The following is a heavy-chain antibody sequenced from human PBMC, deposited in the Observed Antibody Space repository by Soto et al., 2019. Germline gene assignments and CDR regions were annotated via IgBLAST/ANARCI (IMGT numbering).Heavy chain of an antibody. V-gene: IGHV3-74*01. CDR3: ATVFDF. CDR1: GFSLSSNW. CDR2: IDDEGSGT. J-gene: IGHJ4*02. Sequence: EVQLVESGGGLVQPGGSLRLSCAVSGFSLSSNWMHWVRQVPGKGLVWVSRIDDEGSGTSYADFVKGRFTISRDNAKNTVYLQMNSLRAEDTAVYYCATVFDFWGQGTLVTVSS.